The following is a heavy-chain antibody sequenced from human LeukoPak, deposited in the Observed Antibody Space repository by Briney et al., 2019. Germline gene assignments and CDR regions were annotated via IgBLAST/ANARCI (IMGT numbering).Heavy chain of an antibody. J-gene: IGHJ6*03. Sequence: ASVKVSCKASGYTFTGYYMHWVRQAPGQGLEWMGWINPNSGGTNYAQKFQGRVTMTRDTSISTAYMELSGLRSDDTAVYYCARDALHPLSGYMDVWGKGTTVTVSS. CDR2: INPNSGGT. CDR3: ARDALHPLSGYMDV. CDR1: GYTFTGYY. V-gene: IGHV1-2*02. D-gene: IGHD1-1*01.